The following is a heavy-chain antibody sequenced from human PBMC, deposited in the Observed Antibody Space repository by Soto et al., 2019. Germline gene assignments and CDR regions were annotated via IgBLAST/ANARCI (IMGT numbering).Heavy chain of an antibody. CDR3: ARDDIVWDI. CDR1: GFTFSNYA. CDR2: ISGSGGST. Sequence: GGSLRLSCAASGFTFSNYAMSWVRQAPGKGLEWVSAISGSGGSTYYADSVTGRFTISRDNSKNSLYLQMNSLRAEDTAVYYCARDDIVWDIWGQGTMVTVSS. V-gene: IGHV3-23*01. J-gene: IGHJ3*02. D-gene: IGHD2-15*01.